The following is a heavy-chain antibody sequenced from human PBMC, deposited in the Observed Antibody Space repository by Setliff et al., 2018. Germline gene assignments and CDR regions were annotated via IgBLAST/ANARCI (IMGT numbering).Heavy chain of an antibody. J-gene: IGHJ4*02. CDR3: ARASVVHAIAVGY. CDR2: VYVGGNT. D-gene: IGHD2-15*01. V-gene: IGHV4-61*09. Sequence: PSETLSLTCNVSGVSIANTASYWSWIRQPAGKTLEWIGQVYVGGNTYYNPSLKSRVTMSVDTSKNQFSLNLTSVTAADTAVYYCARASVVHAIAVGYWGQGTLVTVSS. CDR1: GVSIANTASY.